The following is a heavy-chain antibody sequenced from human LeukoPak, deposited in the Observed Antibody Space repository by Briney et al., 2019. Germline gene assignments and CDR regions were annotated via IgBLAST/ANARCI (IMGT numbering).Heavy chain of an antibody. V-gene: IGHV3-49*03. J-gene: IGHJ4*02. CDR1: GFTFGDYA. D-gene: IGHD5-18*01. Sequence: GGSLRLSCTASGFTFGDYAMSWFRQAPGKGLEWLGFIRSKTHSGATEYAASVRGRFTISRDDSKSIAYQQMNSLKIEDTAMYYCTRGYSYGFHWGQGTLVTVSS. CDR2: IRSKTHSGAT. CDR3: TRGYSYGFH.